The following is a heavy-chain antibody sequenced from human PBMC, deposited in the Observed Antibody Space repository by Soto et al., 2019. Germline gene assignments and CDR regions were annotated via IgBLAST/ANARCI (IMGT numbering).Heavy chain of an antibody. CDR2: IYPADSDT. CDR3: ATSDYLYYFDY. Sequence: GESLKISCKGSGYSFANYWLGWVRQMPGKGLEWMGIIYPADSDTRYSPSFQGQVTISADKSITTAYLQWSSLKASDTAMYYCATSDYLYYFDYWGQGTLVTVSS. CDR1: GYSFANYW. D-gene: IGHD4-17*01. J-gene: IGHJ4*02. V-gene: IGHV5-51*01.